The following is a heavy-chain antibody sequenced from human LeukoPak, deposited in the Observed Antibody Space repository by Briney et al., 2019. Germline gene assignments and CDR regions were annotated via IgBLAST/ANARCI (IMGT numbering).Heavy chain of an antibody. D-gene: IGHD6-13*01. CDR2: IKQDGSEK. J-gene: IGHJ6*03. CDR1: GFTFSSYW. Sequence: GGSLRLSCAASGFTFSSYWMSWVRQAPGKGLEWVANIKQDGSEKYYVDSVKGRFTISRDNAKNSLYLQMNSLRAEDKAVYYCARDRSGIAAAGYYYYMDVWGKGTTVTVSS. V-gene: IGHV3-7*01. CDR3: ARDRSGIAAAGYYYYMDV.